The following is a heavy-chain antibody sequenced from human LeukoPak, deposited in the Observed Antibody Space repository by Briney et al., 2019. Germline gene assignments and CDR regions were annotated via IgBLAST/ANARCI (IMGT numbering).Heavy chain of an antibody. CDR1: GFTFSSYA. CDR3: ARDRLEAVTDDDYFDY. CDR2: IRYDGRNK. D-gene: IGHD4-17*01. V-gene: IGHV3-30*02. J-gene: IGHJ4*02. Sequence: PGGSLRLSCAASGFTFSSYAMHWVRQAPGKGLEWVAFIRYDGRNKYYADSVKGRFTISRDNSKNTLYLQMNSLRAEDTGVYYCARDRLEAVTDDDYFDYWGQGTLVTVSS.